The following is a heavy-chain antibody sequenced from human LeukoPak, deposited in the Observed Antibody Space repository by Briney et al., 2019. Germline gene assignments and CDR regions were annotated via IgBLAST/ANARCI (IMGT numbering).Heavy chain of an antibody. J-gene: IGHJ3*02. Sequence: KPSETLSLTCTVSGGSISSYFWTWIRQPPGKGLEWIAYIYYSGSTNYNPSLKSRVAISVDTSKNQFSLKLSSVTAADTAVYYCARAVGYGAFHIWGQGTMVTVSS. V-gene: IGHV4-59*01. CDR3: ARAVGYGAFHI. CDR1: GGSISSYF. D-gene: IGHD5-12*01. CDR2: IYYSGST.